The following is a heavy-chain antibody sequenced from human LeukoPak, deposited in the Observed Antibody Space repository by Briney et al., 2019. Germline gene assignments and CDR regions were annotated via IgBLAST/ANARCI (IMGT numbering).Heavy chain of an antibody. V-gene: IGHV7-4-1*02. D-gene: IGHD3-10*01. Sequence: ASVKVSCKPSGYTFNTYGITWVRQAPGQGLEWMGWINTNTGNPTYAQGFTGRFVFSLDTSVSTAYLQISSLKAEDTAVYYCARGEDYYGSGSYYNWGQGTLVTVSS. J-gene: IGHJ4*02. CDR3: ARGEDYYGSGSYYN. CDR2: INTNTGNP. CDR1: GYTFNTYG.